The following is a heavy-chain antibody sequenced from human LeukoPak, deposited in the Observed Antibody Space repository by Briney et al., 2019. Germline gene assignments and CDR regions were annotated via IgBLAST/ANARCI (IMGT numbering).Heavy chain of an antibody. D-gene: IGHD6-19*01. CDR3: AKDSNGWYQRGSNYFDY. CDR2: LSGSGGST. V-gene: IGHV3-23*01. J-gene: IGHJ4*02. CDR1: GFTCSSYA. Sequence: GGSLRLSCAASGFTCSSYAMSWVRQAPGKGLEWVSTLSGSGGSTHYADSVKGRFSISRDNSKNTLSLQMSSLRAEDTAEYYCAKDSNGWYQRGSNYFDYWGQGTLVTVSS.